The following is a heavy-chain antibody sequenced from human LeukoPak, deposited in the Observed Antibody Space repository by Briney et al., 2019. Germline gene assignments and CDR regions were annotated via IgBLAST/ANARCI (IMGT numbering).Heavy chain of an antibody. V-gene: IGHV3-23*01. J-gene: IGHJ4*02. CDR3: AKDHDLPHDLSYCDSSGYYKGYFDY. Sequence: GGSLRLSCAASGFTFSSYAMSWVRQAPGKGLEWVSAISGSGGSTYYADSVKGRFTISRDNSKNTLYLQMNSLRAEDTAVYYCAKDHDLPHDLSYCDSSGYYKGYFDYWGQGTLVTVSS. CDR1: GFTFSSYA. D-gene: IGHD3-22*01. CDR2: ISGSGGST.